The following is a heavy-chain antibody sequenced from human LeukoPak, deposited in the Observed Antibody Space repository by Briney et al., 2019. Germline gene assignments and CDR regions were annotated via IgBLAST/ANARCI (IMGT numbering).Heavy chain of an antibody. D-gene: IGHD3-16*02. Sequence: SQTLSLTCTVSGGSISSYYWSWIRQPPGQGLEWLGDIYYTGSTNYNPSLKSRVTISVDTSKNQFSLKLSSVTAADTAVYYCARGPYDYVWGSYRYRDDAFDIWGQGTMVTVSS. J-gene: IGHJ3*02. V-gene: IGHV4-59*01. CDR3: ARGPYDYVWGSYRYRDDAFDI. CDR1: GGSISSYY. CDR2: IYYTGST.